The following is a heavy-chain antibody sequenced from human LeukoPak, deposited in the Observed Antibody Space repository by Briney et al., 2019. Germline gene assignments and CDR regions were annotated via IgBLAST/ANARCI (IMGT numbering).Heavy chain of an antibody. D-gene: IGHD3-10*01. Sequence: KSSETLSLTCTVSGGSISSYYWSWIRQSPGTGLEWIGYIYYSGSTNYNPSLKSRVTMSVDTSKNQFSLKLSSVTAADTAVYYCARLKVLLPDYWGQGTLVTVSS. V-gene: IGHV4-59*08. CDR1: GGSISSYY. CDR2: IYYSGST. CDR3: ARLKVLLPDY. J-gene: IGHJ4*02.